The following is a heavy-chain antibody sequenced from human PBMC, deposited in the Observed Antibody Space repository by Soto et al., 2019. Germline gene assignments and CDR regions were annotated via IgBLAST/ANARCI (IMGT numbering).Heavy chain of an antibody. CDR2: IIVASGRT. D-gene: IGHD2-21*02. CDR3: VAELYSGGGCCSFDF. CDR1: GFTFTNSA. V-gene: IGHV1-58*01. J-gene: IGHJ3*01. Sequence: QVQIVQSGPEVKRPGTSVRVSCKTSGFTFTNSAVQWVRRARGQRLEWIGWIIVASGRTNYAREVQERVTISRDTSTSTAYMELSGLRSEDTAVYYCVAELYSGGGCCSFDFWGQGTMVTVSS.